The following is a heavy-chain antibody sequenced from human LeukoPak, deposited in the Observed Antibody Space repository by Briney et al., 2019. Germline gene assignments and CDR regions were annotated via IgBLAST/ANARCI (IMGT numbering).Heavy chain of an antibody. CDR2: ISGSGGST. V-gene: IGHV3-23*01. Sequence: GSPRLSCAASGLTFSSYAMTWVRQAPGKGLEWVSGISGSGGSTYYADSVKGRFTISRDNSKNTLYLQMNSLRAGDTAVYYCAKDDYYYYMDVWGKGTTVTVSS. CDR1: GLTFSSYA. J-gene: IGHJ6*03. CDR3: AKDDYYYYMDV.